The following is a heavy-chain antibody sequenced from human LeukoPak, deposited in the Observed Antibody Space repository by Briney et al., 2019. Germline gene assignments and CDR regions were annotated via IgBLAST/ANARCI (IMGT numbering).Heavy chain of an antibody. CDR2: IYSDNT. CDR1: GGSISSYY. CDR3: ARPLMYYYGSETYFWFDP. D-gene: IGHD3-10*01. V-gene: IGHV3-53*01. Sequence: ETLSLTCTVSGGSISSYYWSWVRQAPGKGLEWVSFIYSDNTHYSDSVKGRFTISRDNSKNTLYLQMNSLRAEDTAVYYCARPLMYYYGSETYFWFDPWGQGTLVTVSS. J-gene: IGHJ5*02.